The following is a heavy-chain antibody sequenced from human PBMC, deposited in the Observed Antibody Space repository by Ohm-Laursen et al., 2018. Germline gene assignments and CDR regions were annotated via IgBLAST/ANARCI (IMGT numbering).Heavy chain of an antibody. CDR3: ASITIFGVVTY. CDR2: IYTSGST. Sequence: SETLSLTCTVSGDAINNYYWSWIRQPAGKGLEWIGRIYTSGSTNYNPSLKSRVTMSVDTSKNQFSLKLSSVTAADTAVYYCASITIFGVVTYWGQGTLVTVSS. D-gene: IGHD3-3*01. J-gene: IGHJ4*02. V-gene: IGHV4-4*07. CDR1: GDAINNYY.